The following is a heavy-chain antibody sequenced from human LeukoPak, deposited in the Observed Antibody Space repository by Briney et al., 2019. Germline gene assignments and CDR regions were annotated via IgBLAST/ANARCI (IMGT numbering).Heavy chain of an antibody. CDR1: GGTFSSYA. CDR2: IIPIFGTA. CDR3: ATSWYEGLHFNWFDP. V-gene: IGHV1-69*13. Sequence: ASVKVSCKASGGTFSSYAISWVRQAPGQGLEWMGGIIPIFGTANYAQKFQGRVTITADESTSTAYMELSSLRSEDTAVYYRATSWYEGLHFNWFDPWGQGTLVTVSS. D-gene: IGHD6-13*01. J-gene: IGHJ5*02.